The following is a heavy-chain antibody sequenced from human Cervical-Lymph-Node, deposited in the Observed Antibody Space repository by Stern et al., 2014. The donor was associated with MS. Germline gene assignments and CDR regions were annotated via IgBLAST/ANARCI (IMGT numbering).Heavy chain of an antibody. V-gene: IGHV4-30-4*01. CDR3: AREYDYGMWFDY. J-gene: IGHJ4*02. CDR2: IYYSGST. Sequence: VQLVQSGPGLVKPSQTLSLTCTVSGGSISSGDYYWSWIRQPPGKGLEWIGYIYYSGSTYYNPSLKSRVTISVDTSKNQFSLKLSSVTAADTAVYYCAREYDYGMWFDYWGQGTLVTVSS. D-gene: IGHD4-17*01. CDR1: GGSISSGDYY.